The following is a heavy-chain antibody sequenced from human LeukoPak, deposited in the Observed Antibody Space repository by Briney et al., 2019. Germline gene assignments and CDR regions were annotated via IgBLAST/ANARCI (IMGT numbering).Heavy chain of an antibody. V-gene: IGHV3-7*01. J-gene: IGHJ4*02. Sequence: GGSLRLSCTASGFIFSGSWMAWIRQAPGKGLEWVAIIKKDGSEKYYVDSMKGRFTISRDNSKNTLYLQMNSLRAEDTAVYYCAKDWYYDSSGYYFWGQGTLVTVSS. CDR2: IKKDGSEK. D-gene: IGHD3-22*01. CDR1: GFIFSGSW. CDR3: AKDWYYDSSGYYF.